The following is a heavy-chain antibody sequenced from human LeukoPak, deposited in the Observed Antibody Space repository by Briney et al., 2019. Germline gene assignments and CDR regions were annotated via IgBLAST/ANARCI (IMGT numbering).Heavy chain of an antibody. J-gene: IGHJ4*02. D-gene: IGHD2-2*01. CDR3: ARDLTPGAPDYFDY. CDR1: GFTFGSYA. CDR2: IAHDETNR. V-gene: IGHV3-30*04. Sequence: GGSLRLSCAASGFTFGSYAMHWVRQPPGKGLEWVAVIAHDETNRFHADSVKGRFTISRDNSMNTLYLRMDSLRPEDTAVYFCARDLTPGAPDYFDYWGQGTLVTVSS.